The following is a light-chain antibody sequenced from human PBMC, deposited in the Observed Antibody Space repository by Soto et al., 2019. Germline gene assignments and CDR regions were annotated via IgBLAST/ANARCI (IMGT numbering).Light chain of an antibody. CDR3: QQYHNWPMYT. V-gene: IGKV3-15*01. CDR2: GAS. CDR1: RSVYSN. J-gene: IGKJ2*01. Sequence: IEMTQSPATLSMSPGERATVSCRAGRSVYSNLAWYQQRPGQPPRILMYGASTRAAGTPVRFSGSGSGTEFTLTISSLQPEDFAIYFCQQYHNWPMYTFGQGTKVEIK.